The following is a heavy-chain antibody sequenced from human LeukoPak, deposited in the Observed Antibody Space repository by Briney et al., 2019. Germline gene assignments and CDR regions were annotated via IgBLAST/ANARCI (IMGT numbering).Heavy chain of an antibody. CDR1: GGTFSSYG. CDR2: IIPSFGTA. CDR3: ARLSTGGYYYGSGFDY. Sequence: ASVKVSCKASGGTFSSYGISWVRQAPGQGLEWMGGIIPSFGTANYAQTFQGKVTITADESTSTAYMELSSLRSEDTAVYYCARLSTGGYYYGSGFDYWGQGTLVTVSS. V-gene: IGHV1-69*01. D-gene: IGHD3-10*01. J-gene: IGHJ4*02.